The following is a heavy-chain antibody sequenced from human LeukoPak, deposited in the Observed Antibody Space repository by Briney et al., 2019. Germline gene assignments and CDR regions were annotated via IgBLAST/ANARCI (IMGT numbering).Heavy chain of an antibody. J-gene: IGHJ4*02. CDR2: ISGDGGST. V-gene: IGHV3-43*02. CDR1: GLTFDDYA. CDR3: AKVMDIVVVVAAVDY. D-gene: IGHD2-15*01. Sequence: GGSLRLSCAASGLTFDDYAMHWVRQAPGKGLEWVFLISGDGGSTYYADSVKGRFTISRDNSKNSLYLQMNSLRTEDTALYYCAKVMDIVVVVAAVDYWGQGTLVTVSS.